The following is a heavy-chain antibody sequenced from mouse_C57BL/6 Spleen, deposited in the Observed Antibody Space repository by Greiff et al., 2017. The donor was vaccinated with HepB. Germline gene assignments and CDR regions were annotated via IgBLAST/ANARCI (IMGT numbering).Heavy chain of an antibody. D-gene: IGHD2-4*01. CDR3: ARWGLDDYGLYYYAMDY. J-gene: IGHJ4*01. Sequence: QVQLKQPGAELVKPGASVKLSCKASGYTFTSYWMHWVKQRPGRGLEWIGRIDPNSGGTKYNEKFKSKATLTVDKPSSTAYMQLSSLTSEDSAVYYCARWGLDDYGLYYYAMDYWGQGTSVTVSS. CDR1: GYTFTSYW. CDR2: IDPNSGGT. V-gene: IGHV1-72*01.